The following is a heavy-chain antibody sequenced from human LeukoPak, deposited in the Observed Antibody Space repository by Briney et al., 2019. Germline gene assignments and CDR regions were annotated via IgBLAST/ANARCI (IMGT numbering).Heavy chain of an antibody. V-gene: IGHV3-74*01. Sequence: GGSLRLSCATSGFIFSNYWMTWVRQTPGKGLVWVSRINSDGSSTSYADSVKGRFTISRDNAKNTLYLQMNSLRAEDTAVYYCARGKWYFDYWGQGTLVTVSS. CDR3: ARGKWYFDY. J-gene: IGHJ4*02. D-gene: IGHD1-26*01. CDR1: GFIFSNYW. CDR2: INSDGSST.